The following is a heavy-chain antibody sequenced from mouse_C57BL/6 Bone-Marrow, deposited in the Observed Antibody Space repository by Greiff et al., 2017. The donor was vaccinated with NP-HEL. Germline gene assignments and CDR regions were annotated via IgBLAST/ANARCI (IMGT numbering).Heavy chain of an antibody. Sequence: QVQLQQPGAELVMPGASVKLSCKASGYTFTSYWMHWVKQRPGQGLEWIGEIDPSDSYTNYNQKFKGKSTLTVDKSSSTAYMQLSSLTSEDSAVYYCARSGSSSHAMDYWGQGTSVTVSS. CDR1: GYTFTSYW. D-gene: IGHD1-1*01. V-gene: IGHV1-69*01. CDR3: ARSGSSSHAMDY. CDR2: IDPSDSYT. J-gene: IGHJ4*01.